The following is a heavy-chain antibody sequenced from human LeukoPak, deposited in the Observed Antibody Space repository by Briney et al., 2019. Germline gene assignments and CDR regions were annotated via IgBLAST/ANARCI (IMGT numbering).Heavy chain of an antibody. CDR3: ARDTAMVNYYYGMDV. Sequence: GSLRLSYAASGFTFNSYSMNWVRQAPGKGLEWVSSISSSSSYIYYADSVKGRFTISRDNAKNSLYLQMNSLRAEDTAVYYCARDTAMVNYYYGMDVWGQGTTITVSS. D-gene: IGHD5-18*01. CDR2: ISSSSSYI. J-gene: IGHJ6*02. CDR1: GFTFNSYS. V-gene: IGHV3-21*01.